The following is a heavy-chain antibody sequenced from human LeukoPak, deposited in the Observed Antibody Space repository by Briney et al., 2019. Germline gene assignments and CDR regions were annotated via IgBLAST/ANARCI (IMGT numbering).Heavy chain of an antibody. CDR1: GYTFIDYY. Sequence: ASVKVSCKASGYTFIDYYVHWVRHAPGQGLEWMGWINPNSGVTNYAQKFQGRVTMTRDTSISTAYMELSSLRSDDTAVYYCARAYCSGATCYYYFDYWGQGTLVTVSS. D-gene: IGHD2-15*01. CDR3: ARAYCSGATCYYYFDY. CDR2: INPNSGVT. V-gene: IGHV1-2*02. J-gene: IGHJ4*02.